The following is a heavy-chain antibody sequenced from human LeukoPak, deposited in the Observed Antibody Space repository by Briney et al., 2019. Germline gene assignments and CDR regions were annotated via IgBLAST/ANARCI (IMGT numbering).Heavy chain of an antibody. Sequence: GGNLRLSSAASAFTAITNNMTWVRQAPGKGLKWVSVLYSDGNTKYADSVQGRFTISRDNSKNTLYLEMNSLSPDDTAVYYCARGVEPLAANTLAYWGQGNLVTVSS. CDR1: AFTAITNN. D-gene: IGHD1-14*01. CDR2: LYSDGNT. V-gene: IGHV3-53*01. CDR3: ARGVEPLAANTLAY. J-gene: IGHJ4*02.